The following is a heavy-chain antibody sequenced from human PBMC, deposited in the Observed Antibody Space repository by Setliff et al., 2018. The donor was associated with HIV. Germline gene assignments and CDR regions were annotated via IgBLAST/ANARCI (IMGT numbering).Heavy chain of an antibody. CDR3: VHSLLGAPMVDY. J-gene: IGHJ4*02. V-gene: IGHV4-39*07. CDR1: GASINSSTYY. Sequence: SETLSLTCTVSGASINSSTYYWGWIRQPPGKGLEWIGSIYYSGRTYYNPSLKSRVAMSIDTSKNQFSLRLNSVTAADTAMYYCVHSLLGAPMVDYWGQGTLVTVSS. D-gene: IGHD3-16*01. CDR2: IYYSGRT.